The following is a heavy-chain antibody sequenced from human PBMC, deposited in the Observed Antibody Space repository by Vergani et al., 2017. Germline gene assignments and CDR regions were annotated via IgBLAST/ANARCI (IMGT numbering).Heavy chain of an antibody. D-gene: IGHD3-22*01. J-gene: IGHJ6*02. CDR3: ARRHISNYEDSSGYYYMGYYYGMDV. CDR2: ISSSGSTI. Sequence: QVQLVESGGGLVKPGGSLRLSCAASGFTFSDYYMCWIRQAPGKGLEWVSYISSSGSTIYYAYSVKCRLTIPRDNAKNSLYLQMNSLRAEDTAVYYCARRHISNYEDSSGYYYMGYYYGMDVWDQGTTVTVSS. V-gene: IGHV3-11*01. CDR1: GFTFSDYY.